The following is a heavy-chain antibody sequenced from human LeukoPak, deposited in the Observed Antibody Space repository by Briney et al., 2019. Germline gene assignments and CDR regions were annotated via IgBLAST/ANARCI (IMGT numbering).Heavy chain of an antibody. V-gene: IGHV3-15*01. CDR2: IKSTTVGGTT. Sequence: GGSLRLSCAVSGLTFSNAWMSWVRQAPGKGLEWVGRIKSTTVGGTTEYAAPVKGRFTISRDDSKNTVYPQMNSLKTEDTAVYYCTTGPGNSGYWGQGTLVTVSS. CDR3: TTGPGNSGY. CDR1: GLTFSNAW. J-gene: IGHJ4*02. D-gene: IGHD4-23*01.